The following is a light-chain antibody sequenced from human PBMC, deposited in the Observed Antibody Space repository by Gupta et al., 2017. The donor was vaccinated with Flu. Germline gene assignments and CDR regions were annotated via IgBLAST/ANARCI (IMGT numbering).Light chain of an antibody. CDR2: GAS. CDR1: RSNIGAGFD. V-gene: IGLV1-40*01. Sequence: GAPGQTVTISCNGTRSNIGAGFDPHWYQHLPGAAPKLLMFGASHRPSGVPDRFSGSKSGTSGSLAITGLQAEDEGDYYCKSYDNSPPAWVFG. J-gene: IGLJ3*02. CDR3: KSYDNSPPAWV.